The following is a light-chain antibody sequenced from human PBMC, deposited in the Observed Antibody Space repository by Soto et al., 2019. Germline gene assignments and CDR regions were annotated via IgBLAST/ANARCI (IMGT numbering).Light chain of an antibody. V-gene: IGKV1-39*01. CDR3: HQSYTTLIT. J-gene: IGKJ5*01. CDR2: DAS. Sequence: DIQIPQYPSSLSASVGDRVTITCRASQSIISCLNWYKHKPGKAPKHMIYDASSLQSGVPSRFSGSGSGTDFTLTISSLQPEASATSYCHQSYTTLITVDQRTRLEI. CDR1: QSIISC.